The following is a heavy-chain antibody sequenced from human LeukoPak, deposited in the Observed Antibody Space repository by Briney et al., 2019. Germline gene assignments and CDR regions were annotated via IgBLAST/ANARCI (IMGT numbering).Heavy chain of an antibody. D-gene: IGHD3-3*01. CDR2: ISSSGGAT. CDR3: AKDGPDVWSGLDV. J-gene: IGHJ6*02. Sequence: GVSLRLSCAASGFTFRRYTMSWVRQAPGKGLEWVSAISSSGGATYFADSVKGRFTISRDNSKNRLSLQMNRLRAEDTAVYYCAKDGPDVWSGLDVWGQGTAVTVSS. CDR1: GFTFRRYT. V-gene: IGHV3-23*01.